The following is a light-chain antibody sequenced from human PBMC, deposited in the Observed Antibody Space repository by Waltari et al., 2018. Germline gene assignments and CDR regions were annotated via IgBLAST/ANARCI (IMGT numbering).Light chain of an antibody. Sequence: EIVLTQSPGTLSLSPGERATLSCRASQSISSSYLAWYQQKLGQAPRRFIYGASTRATGIPDRFSGSGSGTDFTLTISRLEPEDFAVYYCQYYSTSPPYTFGQGTKLEIK. CDR2: GAS. V-gene: IGKV3-20*01. CDR1: QSISSSY. CDR3: QYYSTSPPYT. J-gene: IGKJ2*01.